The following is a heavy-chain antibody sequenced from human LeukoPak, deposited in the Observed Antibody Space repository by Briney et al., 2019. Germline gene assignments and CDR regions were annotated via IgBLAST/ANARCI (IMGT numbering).Heavy chain of an antibody. D-gene: IGHD2-21*02. CDR3: VREPCRGGACGAFDH. Sequence: PSVTLSLTCTVSGGSVSSRTYYWSWIRQPPGKGLEWIANIFYSGSTNYNPSLKSRVTMSLDTSKNHFSPRLTSMTAADTAMYYCVREPCRGGACGAFDHWGQETLVAVSS. J-gene: IGHJ4*02. CDR2: IFYSGST. CDR1: GGSVSSRTYY. V-gene: IGHV4-61*03.